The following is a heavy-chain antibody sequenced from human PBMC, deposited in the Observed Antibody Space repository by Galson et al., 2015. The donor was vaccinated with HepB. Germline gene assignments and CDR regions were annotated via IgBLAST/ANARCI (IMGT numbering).Heavy chain of an antibody. J-gene: IGHJ4*02. V-gene: IGHV1-3*01. CDR3: ARDGYCTSTSCKEPFDY. CDR2: INGGNGNT. Sequence: SVKVSCKASGYTFTTYAMHWVRQAPGQRLEWMGWINGGNGNTEYSQKFRGRVTITRDTSASTAYMELSSLRSEDTAFYYCARDGYCTSTSCKEPFDYWGQGTLVTVSS. D-gene: IGHD2-2*01. CDR1: GYTFTTYA.